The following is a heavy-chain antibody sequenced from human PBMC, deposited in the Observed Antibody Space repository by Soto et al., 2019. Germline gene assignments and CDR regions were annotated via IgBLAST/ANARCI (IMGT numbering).Heavy chain of an antibody. J-gene: IGHJ6*02. D-gene: IGHD3-22*01. CDR3: AKGGSSGYYQYYYYYGMDV. CDR1: GFTFDDYT. V-gene: IGHV3-43*01. CDR2: ISWDGGST. Sequence: EVQLVESGGVVVQPGGSLRLSCAASGFTFDDYTMHWVRQAPGKGLEWVSLISWDGGSTYYADSVKGRFTISRDNSKNSLYLQMNSLRTEDTALYYCAKGGSSGYYQYYYYYGMDVWGQGTTFTVSS.